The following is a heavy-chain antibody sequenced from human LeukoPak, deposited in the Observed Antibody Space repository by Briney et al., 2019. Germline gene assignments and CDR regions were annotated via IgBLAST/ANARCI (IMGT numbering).Heavy chain of an antibody. CDR3: ASPRVGPRKGNYYYYGMDV. CDR1: GGSFSGYC. CDR2: INHSGST. V-gene: IGHV4-34*01. D-gene: IGHD1-26*01. Sequence: SETLSLTCAVYGGSFSGYCWSWIRQPPGRGLEWIGEINHSGSTNYNPSLKSRVTISVDTSKNQFSLKLSSVTAADTAVYYCASPRVGPRKGNYYYYGMDVWGQGTTVTVSS. J-gene: IGHJ6*02.